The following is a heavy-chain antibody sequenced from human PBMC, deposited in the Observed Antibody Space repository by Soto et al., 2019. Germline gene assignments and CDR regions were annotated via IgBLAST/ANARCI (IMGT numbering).Heavy chain of an antibody. J-gene: IGHJ5*02. D-gene: IGHD2-15*01. CDR3: ARRECSGGTCSFDP. CDR1: GGSISSSNYY. Sequence: PSGTLALTCTFSGGSISSSNYYRAWIRQPPGKGLEWIGSIHYTGSTYYNPSLKSRVTISVDTSKNQFSLKLTSVSAADTAVYYCARRECSGGTCSFDPWGQGTLVT. V-gene: IGHV4-39*01. CDR2: IHYTGST.